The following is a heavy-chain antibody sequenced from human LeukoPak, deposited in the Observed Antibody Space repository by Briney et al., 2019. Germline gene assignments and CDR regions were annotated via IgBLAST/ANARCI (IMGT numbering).Heavy chain of an antibody. CDR3: ARVPIVVVPAAIAFYYYYMDV. CDR2: VSGSGGNT. J-gene: IGHJ6*03. CDR1: GFTFGISA. V-gene: IGHV3-23*01. Sequence: PGGSLRLSCVASGFTFGISALSWVRQAPGKGLEWVSAVSGSGGNTYYADSVKGRFTISRDNAKNSLYLQMNSLRAEDTAVYYCARVPIVVVPAAIAFYYYYMDVWGKGTTVTVSS. D-gene: IGHD2-2*01.